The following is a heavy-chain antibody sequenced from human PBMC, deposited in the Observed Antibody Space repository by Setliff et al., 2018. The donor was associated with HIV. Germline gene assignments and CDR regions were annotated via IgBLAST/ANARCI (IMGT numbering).Heavy chain of an antibody. V-gene: IGHV4-59*08. CDR2: IHYSGST. J-gene: IGHJ2*01. CDR1: GGSISSYY. CDR3: ARHGHSSGYPFYWYLGL. D-gene: IGHD3-22*01. Sequence: SETLSLTCTVSGGSISSYYWSWFRQPPGKGLEWIGYIHYSGSTKYNPPLESRATISVDTSKNHFSLQLSSVTAADTAVYYCARHGHSSGYPFYWYLGLWGRGTLVTVSS.